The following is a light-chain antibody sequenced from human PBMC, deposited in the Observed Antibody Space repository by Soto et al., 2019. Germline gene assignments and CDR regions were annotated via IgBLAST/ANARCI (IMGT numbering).Light chain of an antibody. V-gene: IGLV2-14*01. CDR2: DVS. CDR3: SSYTSNFNLV. CDR1: SSDVGGYNY. Sequence: QSALTQPASVSGSPGQPITISCTGTSSDVGGYNYVSWYQQYPGKAPKLMIYDVSDRPSGVSNRFSGSKSGNTASLTISGLQAEDEADYYCSSYTSNFNLVFGGGTKLTVL. J-gene: IGLJ2*01.